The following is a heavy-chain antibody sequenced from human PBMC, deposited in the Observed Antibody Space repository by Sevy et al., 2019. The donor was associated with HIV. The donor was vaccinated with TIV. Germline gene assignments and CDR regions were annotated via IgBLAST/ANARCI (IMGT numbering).Heavy chain of an antibody. D-gene: IGHD2-21*02. CDR1: GFTFSSYW. Sequence: GGSLRLSCAASGFTFSSYWMSWVRQAPGKGLEWVANIKQDGSEKYYVDSVKGRFTISRDNAKNSLYLQMNSLRAEDMAVYYCARAKGTALGNYMDVWGKGTTVTVSS. J-gene: IGHJ6*03. CDR3: ARAKGTALGNYMDV. CDR2: IKQDGSEK. V-gene: IGHV3-7*03.